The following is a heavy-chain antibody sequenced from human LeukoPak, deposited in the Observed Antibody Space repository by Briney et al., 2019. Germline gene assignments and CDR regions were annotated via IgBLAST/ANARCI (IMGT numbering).Heavy chain of an antibody. CDR3: ARVGEGAAKD. CDR1: GFTFSSYA. Sequence: GGSLRLSCAASGFTFSSYAIYWVRQAPGKGLEWVSAISGRGGNTYYADSVKGRFTISRDNSKNTLYLQMNSLTAEDTAVYYCARVGEGAAKDWGQGTLVTVSS. J-gene: IGHJ4*02. V-gene: IGHV3-23*01. CDR2: ISGRGGNT. D-gene: IGHD1-26*01.